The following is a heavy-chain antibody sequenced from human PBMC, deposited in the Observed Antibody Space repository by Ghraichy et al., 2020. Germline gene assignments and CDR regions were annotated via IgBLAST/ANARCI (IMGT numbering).Heavy chain of an antibody. CDR1: SGSISSYY. CDR3: AREYSGYIDY. J-gene: IGHJ4*02. Sequence: SETLSLTCTVSSGSISSYYWSWFRQPPGKGLEYIGYVYYTGSTDYNPSLKSRVTISVDTSKNQFSLKLSSVTAADTAVYYCAREYSGYIDYWGQGTLVTVSS. D-gene: IGHD5-12*01. V-gene: IGHV4-59*01. CDR2: VYYTGST.